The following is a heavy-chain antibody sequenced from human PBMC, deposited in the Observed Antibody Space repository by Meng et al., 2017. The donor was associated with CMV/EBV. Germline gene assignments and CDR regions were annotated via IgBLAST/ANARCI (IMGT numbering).Heavy chain of an antibody. D-gene: IGHD1-14*01. Sequence: ATSGFTFSSYAMSWVRRAPGKGLEWVSSITSGGSGTYYADSVKGRFTISRDNSENTLYLQMSSLRADDTAVYFCARRDNTNRYSLDYWGQGTLVTVSS. J-gene: IGHJ4*02. V-gene: IGHV3-23*01. CDR3: ARRDNTNRYSLDY. CDR2: ITSGGSGT. CDR1: GFTFSSYA.